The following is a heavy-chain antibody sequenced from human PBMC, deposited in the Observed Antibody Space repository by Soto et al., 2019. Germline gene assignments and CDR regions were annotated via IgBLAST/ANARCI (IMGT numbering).Heavy chain of an antibody. V-gene: IGHV1-69*12. Sequence: QVQLVQSGAEVRQPASSVKVSCTTSGGTFSSYAISWVRQAPVQGLEWMGGIVPIADTSTYAQKFQGRVTITADESTSTVYMELSSLGSDDTSVYYCVRVVAIPGYPDNWGQGTLVTVSS. J-gene: IGHJ4*02. CDR3: VRVVAIPGYPDN. CDR1: GGTFSSYA. D-gene: IGHD5-12*01. CDR2: IVPIADTS.